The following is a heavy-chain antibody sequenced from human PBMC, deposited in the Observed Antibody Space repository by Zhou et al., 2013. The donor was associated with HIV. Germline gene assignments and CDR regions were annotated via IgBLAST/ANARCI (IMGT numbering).Heavy chain of an antibody. CDR2: ISGNSGGT. CDR1: GYTFNS. V-gene: IGHV1-2*02. J-gene: IGHJ3*02. Sequence: QVQLVQSGTEVKKPGASVKVSCKASGYTFNSYGIGISWVRQAPGQGLEWMGWISGNSGGTNYAQKFQGRVTMTRDTSISTAYMELSRLRSDDTAVYYCARDRGYSGSYSGDAFDIWGQGTMVTVSS. CDR3: ARDRGYSGSYSGDAFDI. D-gene: IGHD1-26*01.